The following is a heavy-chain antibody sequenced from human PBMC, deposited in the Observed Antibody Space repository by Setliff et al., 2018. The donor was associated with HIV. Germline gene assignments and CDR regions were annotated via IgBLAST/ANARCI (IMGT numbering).Heavy chain of an antibody. V-gene: IGHV4-4*07. J-gene: IGHJ4*02. D-gene: IGHD3-10*01. Sequence: SETLSLTCTVSGGSIKPYSWSWIRQPAGKGLEWIGRVCTSGDTNYNPSLQSRVAMSVDTSKNQFSLNLNSVTAADTALYYCARERVVRGVVDPGTSQIFDNWGQGILVTAPQ. CDR3: ARERVVRGVVDPGTSQIFDN. CDR1: GGSIKPYS. CDR2: VCTSGDT.